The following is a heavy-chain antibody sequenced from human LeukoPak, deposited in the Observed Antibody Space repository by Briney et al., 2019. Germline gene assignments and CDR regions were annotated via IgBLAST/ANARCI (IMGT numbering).Heavy chain of an antibody. CDR3: AKAPPDSYYYYYGMDV. V-gene: IGHV3-23*01. D-gene: IGHD5-18*01. J-gene: IGHJ6*02. Sequence: GGSLRLSCAASGFTFSSYAMTWVRQAPGKGREWVSAISGSGGSTYYADSVKGRFSISRDSSKNTLYLQMNSLRAEDTAVYCCAKAPPDSYYYYYGMDVWGQGTTVTVSS. CDR1: GFTFSSYA. CDR2: ISGSGGST.